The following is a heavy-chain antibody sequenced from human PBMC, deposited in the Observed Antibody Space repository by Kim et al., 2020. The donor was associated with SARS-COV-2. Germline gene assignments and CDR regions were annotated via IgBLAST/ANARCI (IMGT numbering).Heavy chain of an antibody. D-gene: IGHD5-18*01. J-gene: IGHJ6*02. CDR2: IYPGDSDT. CDR1: GYSFTSYW. Sequence: GESLKISCKGSGYSFTSYWIGWVRQMPGKGLEWMGIIYPGDSDTRYSPSFQGQVTISADKSISTAYLQWSSLKASDTAMYYCARPRSPRGYSYGYAVPYGMDVWGQGTTVTVSS. V-gene: IGHV5-51*01. CDR3: ARPRSPRGYSYGYAVPYGMDV.